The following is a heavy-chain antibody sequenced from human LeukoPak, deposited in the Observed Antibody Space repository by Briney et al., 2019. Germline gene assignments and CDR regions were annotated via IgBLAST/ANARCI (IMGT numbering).Heavy chain of an antibody. Sequence: GGSLRLSCAASGFTFSSYAMHWVRQAPGKGLEWVAVISYDGGNKYYADSVKGRFTISRDNSKNTLYLQMNSLRAEDTAVYYCAREDPSIAAAHFDYWGQGTLVTVSS. CDR3: AREDPSIAAAHFDY. V-gene: IGHV3-30-3*01. CDR2: ISYDGGNK. D-gene: IGHD6-13*01. J-gene: IGHJ4*02. CDR1: GFTFSSYA.